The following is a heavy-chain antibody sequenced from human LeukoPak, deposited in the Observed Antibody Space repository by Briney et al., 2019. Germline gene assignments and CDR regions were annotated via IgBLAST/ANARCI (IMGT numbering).Heavy chain of an antibody. CDR3: ARGWSTVTTKYNWFDP. J-gene: IGHJ5*02. Sequence: PSETLSLTGTVSGGSISSSSYYWGWIRQPPGKGLEWIGYIYYSGSTNYNPSLKSRVTISVDTSKNQFSLKLSSVTAADTAVYYCARGWSTVTTKYNWFDPWGQGTLVTVSS. CDR2: IYYSGST. D-gene: IGHD4-17*01. V-gene: IGHV4-61*05. CDR1: GGSISSSSYY.